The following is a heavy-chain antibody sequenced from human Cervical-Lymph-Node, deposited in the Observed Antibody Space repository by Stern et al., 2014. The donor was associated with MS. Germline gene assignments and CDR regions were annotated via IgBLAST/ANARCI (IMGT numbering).Heavy chain of an antibody. D-gene: IGHD6-13*01. Sequence: VQLVESGPGVAKPSQTLSLTCTVSGGSISTDGYYWTWIRPHPGQGLEGIGYIYYSGSTYYNPSLKSRVTMSLDASKNQFSLNLSSVTAADTAIYYCARDDRGSSWYRFDFWGQGTLVTVSS. CDR2: IYYSGST. J-gene: IGHJ4*02. V-gene: IGHV4-31*03. CDR3: ARDDRGSSWYRFDF. CDR1: GGSISTDGYY.